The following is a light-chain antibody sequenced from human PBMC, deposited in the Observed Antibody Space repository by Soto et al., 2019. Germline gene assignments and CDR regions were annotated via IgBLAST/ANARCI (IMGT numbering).Light chain of an antibody. J-gene: IGLJ3*02. CDR3: QAYDYSLTASV. V-gene: IGLV1-40*01. Sequence: QAVVTQPPSVSGAPGQRVTISCTGNSSNLGAGYDVHWYQQLPGAAPKLVIFGNRNRPSGVPERFSGSKSGTSASLATTGLQAEDEADYYCQAYDYSLTASVFGGGTKLTVL. CDR1: SSNLGAGYD. CDR2: GNR.